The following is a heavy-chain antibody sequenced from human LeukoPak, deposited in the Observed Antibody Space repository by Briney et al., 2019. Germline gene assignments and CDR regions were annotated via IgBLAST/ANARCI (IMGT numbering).Heavy chain of an antibody. J-gene: IGHJ4*02. CDR3: ATGTHYDLLPY. Sequence: ASVKVSCKVSGYSITELSTHWVRQAPGKGLEWMGGFDPGSGEVIYEQKFQGRVTMTEDTSTDTAYMELSSLRSEDTALYYCATGTHYDLLPYWGQGTLVTVSS. CDR1: GYSITELS. V-gene: IGHV1-24*01. D-gene: IGHD3-9*01. CDR2: FDPGSGEV.